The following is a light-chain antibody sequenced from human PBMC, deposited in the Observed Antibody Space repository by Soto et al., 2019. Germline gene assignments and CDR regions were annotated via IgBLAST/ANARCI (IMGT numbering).Light chain of an antibody. V-gene: IGKV3-15*01. Sequence: EIVMTQSPATLSVSPGERATLSCRASQSVSKLAWYQQKPGQAPRLLIYGASTRATGIPARFSRSGSGTEFTLTISSLQSEDFAVYYCQQYNNWLYTFGPGTKLEIK. J-gene: IGKJ2*01. CDR3: QQYNNWLYT. CDR1: QSVSK. CDR2: GAS.